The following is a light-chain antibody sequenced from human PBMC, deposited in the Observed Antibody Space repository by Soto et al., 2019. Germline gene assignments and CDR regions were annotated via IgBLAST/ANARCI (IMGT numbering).Light chain of an antibody. CDR1: QGISSY. V-gene: IGKV1-8*01. CDR3: QQYYSYPRT. Sequence: IRVTQSPSSFSSSTGDRVTITCRASQGISSYLAWYQQKPGKAPKLLIYAASTLQSGVPSRFSGSGSGTDFTLTISCLQSEDFATYYCQQYYSYPRTVGQGAKADI. J-gene: IGKJ1*01. CDR2: AAS.